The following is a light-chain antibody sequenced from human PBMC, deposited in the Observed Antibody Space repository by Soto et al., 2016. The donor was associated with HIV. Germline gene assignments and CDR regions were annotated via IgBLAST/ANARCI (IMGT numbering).Light chain of an antibody. CDR3: QSIDSSNTYVI. V-gene: IGLV3-25*03. J-gene: IGLJ2*01. CDR1: TLPKQY. CDR2: KDS. Sequence: ELTQPPSVSVSPGQTARITCSGDTLPKQYVYWYQQRPGQAPVLMIYKDSERPSGTPERFSGSSSGTTVTLTISGVQAEDEADYYCQSIDSSNTYVIFGGGTKLTVL.